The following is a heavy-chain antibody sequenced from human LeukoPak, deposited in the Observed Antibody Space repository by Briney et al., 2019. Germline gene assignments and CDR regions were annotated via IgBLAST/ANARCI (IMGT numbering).Heavy chain of an antibody. CDR3: ARVAGHCSSTSCFFDY. D-gene: IGHD2-2*01. V-gene: IGHV3-21*01. Sequence: GSLRLSCAASGFTFSSYSMNWVRQAPGKGLEWVSSISSSSSYIYYADSVKGRFTISRDNAKNSLYLHMNSLRAEDTAVYYCARVAGHCSSTSCFFDYWGQGTLVTVSS. CDR1: GFTFSSYS. CDR2: ISSSSSYI. J-gene: IGHJ4*02.